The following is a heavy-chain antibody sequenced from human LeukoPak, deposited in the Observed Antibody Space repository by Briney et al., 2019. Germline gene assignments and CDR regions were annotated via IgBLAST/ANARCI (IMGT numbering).Heavy chain of an antibody. CDR3: AKGFDPDGY. V-gene: IGHV3-23*01. Sequence: GGSLRLSCAASGFTFSKFGMSWVRQAPGKGLEWVSAISPSSASTYYADSVKGRFTISRDDSKNMLYLQLNSLRAEDTAVYYCAKGFDPDGYWGQGTLVTVSS. J-gene: IGHJ4*02. CDR2: ISPSSAST. CDR1: GFTFSKFG. D-gene: IGHD3-9*01.